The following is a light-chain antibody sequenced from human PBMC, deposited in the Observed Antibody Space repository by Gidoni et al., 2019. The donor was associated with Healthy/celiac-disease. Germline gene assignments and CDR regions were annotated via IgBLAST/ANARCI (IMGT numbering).Light chain of an antibody. CDR3: QQRSNWPPGWT. J-gene: IGKJ1*01. CDR1: QSVSSY. Sequence: EIVLTQSPATLSLSPGERATLSCRASQSVSSYLAWYQQKTGQAPRRLIYDASNRSTGIPARCSGSGSGTDFTLTISSLSPEDFAVYYCQQRSNWPPGWTFGQGTKVEIK. V-gene: IGKV3-11*01. CDR2: DAS.